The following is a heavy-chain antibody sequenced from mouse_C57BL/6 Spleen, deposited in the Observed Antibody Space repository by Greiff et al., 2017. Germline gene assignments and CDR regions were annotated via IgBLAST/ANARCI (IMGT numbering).Heavy chain of an antibody. V-gene: IGHV5-16*01. D-gene: IGHD2-1*01. Sequence: DVQLVESEGGLVQPGSSMKLSCTASGFTFSDYYMAWVRQVPEKGLEWVANINYDGSSTYYLDSLKSRFIISRDNAKNILYLQMSSLKSEDTATYYCARAAYGNYGFDYWGQGTTLTVSS. CDR1: GFTFSDYY. CDR2: INYDGSST. CDR3: ARAAYGNYGFDY. J-gene: IGHJ2*01.